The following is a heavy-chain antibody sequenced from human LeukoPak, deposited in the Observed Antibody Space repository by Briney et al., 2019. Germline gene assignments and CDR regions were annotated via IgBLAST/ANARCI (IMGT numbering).Heavy chain of an antibody. V-gene: IGHV3-21*01. D-gene: IGHD1-20*01. J-gene: IGHJ4*02. CDR3: ARVPNNWNDVNPH. CDR1: GFTFSSYS. Sequence: GGSLRLSCAASGFTFSSYSMNWVRQAPGKGLEWVSSISSSSSYIYYADSVKGRFTISRDNAKNSLYLQMNSLRAEDTAVYYCARVPNNWNDVNPHWGQGTLVTVSS. CDR2: ISSSSSYI.